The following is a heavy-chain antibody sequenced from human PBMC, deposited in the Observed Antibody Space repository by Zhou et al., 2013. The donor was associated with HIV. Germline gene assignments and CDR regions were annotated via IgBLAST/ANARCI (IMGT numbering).Heavy chain of an antibody. V-gene: IGHV1-69*13. CDR1: GGTFSSYA. CDR3: ARVPRSGAYYYYYMDV. D-gene: IGHD2-21*01. CDR2: VFPVTGNT. Sequence: QVQLVQSGAEVKKPGSSVKVSCKASGGTFSSYAISWVRQTPGQGLEWMGGVFPVTGNTNYAQNFQGRITITVDGFTSTAYMELRSLRSDDTAVYFCARVPRSGAYYYYYMDVWGQGTTVTVSS. J-gene: IGHJ6*03.